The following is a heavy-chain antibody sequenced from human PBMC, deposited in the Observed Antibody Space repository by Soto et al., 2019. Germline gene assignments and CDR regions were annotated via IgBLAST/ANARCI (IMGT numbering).Heavy chain of an antibody. Sequence: GASVKVSCKASGYTFTTYVMHWVRQAPGQRLEWMGWLNTGNDNTEYSQKLQGRVPITRATSASTVYMELSSLSSEDTAVYYCARVGQNYYGMDVWGQGTTVTVS. V-gene: IGHV1-3*04. CDR3: ARVGQNYYGMDV. CDR1: GYTFTTYV. J-gene: IGHJ6*02. CDR2: LNTGNDNT. D-gene: IGHD3-3*01.